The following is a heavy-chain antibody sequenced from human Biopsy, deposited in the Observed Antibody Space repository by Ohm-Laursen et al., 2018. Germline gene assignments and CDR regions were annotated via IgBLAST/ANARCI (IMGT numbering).Heavy chain of an antibody. CDR3: VKDGGQTAPYSFDV. V-gene: IGHV3-33*06. CDR2: IWSSATYK. Sequence: SLRLSCTASGFTFSDHNMHWVRQAPGKGLEWVAFIWSSATYKAYADSVRGRFTVSRVNSKNTVYLQMNSLSADDTAIYSCVKDGGQTAPYSFDVWGQGTMVTVSS. J-gene: IGHJ3*01. CDR1: GFTFSDHN. D-gene: IGHD3-16*01.